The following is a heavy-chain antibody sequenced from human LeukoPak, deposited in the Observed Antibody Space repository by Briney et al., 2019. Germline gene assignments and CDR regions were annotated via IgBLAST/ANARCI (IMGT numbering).Heavy chain of an antibody. Sequence: ASVKVSCKVSGYTLTELSMHWVRQAPGKGVEWMGGFDPEDGETIYAQKFQGRVTMTEDTSTDTAYMELSSLRSEDTAVYYCATAEIRDDYVWGSYRYVYFDYWGQGTPVTVSS. CDR2: FDPEDGET. CDR1: GYTLTELS. J-gene: IGHJ4*02. D-gene: IGHD3-16*02. CDR3: ATAEIRDDYVWGSYRYVYFDY. V-gene: IGHV1-24*01.